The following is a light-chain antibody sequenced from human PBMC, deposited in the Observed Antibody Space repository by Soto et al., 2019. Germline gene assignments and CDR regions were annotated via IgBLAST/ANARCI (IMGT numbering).Light chain of an antibody. CDR1: QSIYINS. J-gene: IGKJ3*01. V-gene: IGKV3-20*01. Sequence: EIVLTQSPGTLSLSPGERATLSCRASQSIYINSLAWYQHKRGQAPRLLIYAATVRATAVPDRFNGSGSGTDFALTLSRLEPEDSAMYYCQQYGDSPFAFGPGNKLDVK. CDR3: QQYGDSPFA. CDR2: AAT.